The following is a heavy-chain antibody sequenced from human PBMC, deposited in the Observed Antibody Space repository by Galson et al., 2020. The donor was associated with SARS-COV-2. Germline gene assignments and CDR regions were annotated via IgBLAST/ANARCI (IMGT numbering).Heavy chain of an antibody. J-gene: IGHJ4*02. D-gene: IGHD3-22*01. CDR1: GFTFSSYS. CDR3: ARDVDYYDSSGYFDY. Sequence: TGGSLRLSCAASGFTFSSYSMNWVRQAPGKGLEWVSSISSSSSYIYYADSVKGRFTISRDNAKNSLYLQMNSLRAEDTAVYYCARDVDYYDSSGYFDYWGQGTLVTVSS. V-gene: IGHV3-21*01. CDR2: ISSSSSYI.